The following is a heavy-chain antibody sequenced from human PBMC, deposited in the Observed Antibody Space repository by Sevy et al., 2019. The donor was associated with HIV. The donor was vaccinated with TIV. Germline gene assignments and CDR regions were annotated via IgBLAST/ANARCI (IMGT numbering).Heavy chain of an antibody. V-gene: IGHV5-51*01. CDR3: ARLPGVAYNCFDP. J-gene: IGHJ5*02. CDR2: IYPHDSDT. D-gene: IGHD6-13*01. Sequence: GESLKISCKASGYSFTSYWIGWVRQMPGKGLEWMGIIYPHDSDTRYSPSFQGQVTMSADKSISTAYLQWGSLKASDSAMYYCARLPGVAYNCFDPWGQGTLVTVSS. CDR1: GYSFTSYW.